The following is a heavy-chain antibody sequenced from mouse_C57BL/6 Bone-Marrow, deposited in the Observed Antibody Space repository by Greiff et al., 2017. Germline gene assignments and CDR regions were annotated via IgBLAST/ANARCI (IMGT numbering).Heavy chain of an antibody. V-gene: IGHV1-55*01. J-gene: IGHJ4*01. CDR1: GYTFTSYW. CDR3: ARRGVYYYGSSLMDY. Sequence: QVQLQQPGAELVKPGASMKMSCKASGYTFTSYWITWVKQRPGQGLEWIGDIYPGSGSTNYNEKFKSKATLTVDTSSSTAYMQLSSLTSEDSAVYYCARRGVYYYGSSLMDYWGQGTSVTVSS. CDR2: IYPGSGST. D-gene: IGHD1-1*01.